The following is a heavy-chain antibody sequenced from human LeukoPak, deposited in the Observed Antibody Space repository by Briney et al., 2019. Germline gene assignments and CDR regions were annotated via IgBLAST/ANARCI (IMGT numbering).Heavy chain of an antibody. V-gene: IGHV1-46*01. J-gene: IGHJ4*02. CDR3: ARGYCSGGSCYSVGYFDY. CDR1: GYTFTSYY. Sequence: ASVKVSCKASGYTFTSYYMHWVRQAPGQGLEWMGIINPSGGSTSYAQKFQGRVTMTRDTSTGTVYMELSSLRSEDTAVYYCARGYCSGGSCYSVGYFDYWGQGTLVTVSS. D-gene: IGHD2-15*01. CDR2: INPSGGST.